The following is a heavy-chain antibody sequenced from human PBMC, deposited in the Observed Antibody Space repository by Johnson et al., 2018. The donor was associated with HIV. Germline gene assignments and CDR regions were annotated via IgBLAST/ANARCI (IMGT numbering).Heavy chain of an antibody. J-gene: IGHJ3*02. Sequence: QVLLVESGGGVVQPGGSLRLSCAASGFTFSDYGIHWVRQVPGKGLEWVAFIRDDGSDKFYGASVKGRFTISRDNSKNTVHLQMNSLRADDTAVYYCARVHSGGAFDIWGQGTMVTVSS. V-gene: IGHV3-30*02. CDR3: ARVHSGGAFDI. CDR2: IRDDGSDK. CDR1: GFTFSDYG.